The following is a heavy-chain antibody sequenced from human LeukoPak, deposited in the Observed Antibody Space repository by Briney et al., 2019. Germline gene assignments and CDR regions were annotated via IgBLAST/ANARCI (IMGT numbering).Heavy chain of an antibody. J-gene: IGHJ4*02. CDR1: GFTFSSYA. Sequence: PGGSLRPSCAASGFTFSSYAMSWVRQAPGKGLEWVSAISGSGGSTYYADSVKGRFTISRDNSKNTLYLQMNSLRAEDTAVYYCAKLGEAAGFYYFDYWGQGTLVTVSS. D-gene: IGHD6-13*01. CDR3: AKLGEAAGFYYFDY. V-gene: IGHV3-23*01. CDR2: ISGSGGST.